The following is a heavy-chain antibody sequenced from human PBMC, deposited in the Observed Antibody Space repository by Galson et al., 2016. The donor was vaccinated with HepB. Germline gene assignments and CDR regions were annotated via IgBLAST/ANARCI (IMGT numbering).Heavy chain of an antibody. D-gene: IGHD6-6*01. CDR1: GFTFSSYV. CDR2: ISGSGVSI. J-gene: IGHJ5*02. V-gene: IGHV3-23*01. CDR3: AKDPLDYSTSAGWFDP. Sequence: SLRLSCAASGFTFSSYVMSWVRQAPGKGLEWVSSISGSGVSIHYADSVKGRFTISSDNSKNTLYLQMNSLRAEDTAVYHCAKDPLDYSTSAGWFDPWGQGTLVTVSS.